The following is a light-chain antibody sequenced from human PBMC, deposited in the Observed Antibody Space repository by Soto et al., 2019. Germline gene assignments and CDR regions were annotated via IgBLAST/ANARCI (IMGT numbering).Light chain of an antibody. CDR3: SSYTTSSTHV. CDR1: SSDVGYYNY. V-gene: IGLV2-14*03. Sequence: QSVLTQPASVSGSPGQSITISCTGTSSDVGYYNYVSWFQQHPGKAPRLVISDVTNRPSGVSNRFSGSKSGNTASLTISGLQAEDEAHYYCSSYTTSSTHVLGTGTKVTVL. J-gene: IGLJ1*01. CDR2: DVT.